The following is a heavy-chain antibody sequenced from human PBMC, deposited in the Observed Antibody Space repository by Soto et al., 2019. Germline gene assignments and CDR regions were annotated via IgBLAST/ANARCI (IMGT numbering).Heavy chain of an antibody. CDR2: INHSGST. CDR1: GGSFSGYY. D-gene: IGHD6-13*01. V-gene: IGHV4-34*01. J-gene: IGHJ4*02. Sequence: WETLSLTCAVYGGSFSGYYWSWIRQPPGKGLEWIGEINHSGSTNYNPSLKSRVTISVDTSKNQFSLKLSSVTAADTAVYYCASGVRGYSSSWYVYWGQGTLVTVSS. CDR3: ASGVRGYSSSWYVY.